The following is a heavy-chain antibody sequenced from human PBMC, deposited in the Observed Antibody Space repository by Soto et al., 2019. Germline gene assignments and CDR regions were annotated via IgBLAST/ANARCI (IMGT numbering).Heavy chain of an antibody. D-gene: IGHD1-26*01. Sequence: QVQLQESGPGLGKPSETLSLTCTVSGGSISSYYWSWIRQPPGKGLEWIGYIYYSGRTNYNPSLTSRGTRSVDRSKNQFSLKLSSVTAADTAVYYCARAGGSYYSPCYYYGMDVWGQGTTVTVSS. J-gene: IGHJ6*02. CDR1: GGSISSYY. CDR3: ARAGGSYYSPCYYYGMDV. CDR2: IYYSGRT. V-gene: IGHV4-59*01.